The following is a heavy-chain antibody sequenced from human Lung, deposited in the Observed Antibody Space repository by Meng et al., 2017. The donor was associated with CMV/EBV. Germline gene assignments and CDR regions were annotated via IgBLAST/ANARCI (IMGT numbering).Heavy chain of an antibody. CDR1: GFTFSSYA. D-gene: IGHD2-2*01. J-gene: IGHJ6*02. V-gene: IGHV3-23*01. CDR2: ISGSGGST. Sequence: ETLSLXXAASGFTFSSYAMSWVRQAPGKGLEWVSAISGSGGSTYYADSVKGRFTISRDNSKNTLYLQMNSLRAEDTAVYYCAKGGSTSYYYYGMDVWGQGTXVTVSS. CDR3: AKGGSTSYYYYGMDV.